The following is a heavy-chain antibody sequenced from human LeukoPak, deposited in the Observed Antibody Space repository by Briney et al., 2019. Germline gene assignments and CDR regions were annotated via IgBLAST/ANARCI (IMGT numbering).Heavy chain of an antibody. CDR3: ARPYGGNPSDAFDI. CDR1: GGSISSDY. V-gene: IGHV4-59*08. J-gene: IGHJ3*02. CDR2: IYYSGST. Sequence: SETLSLTCTVSGGSISSDYWSWSRQPPGKGLEWIGYIYYSGSTDYNPSLKSRVTISVDTSKNQFSLKLSSVTAADTAVYYCARPYGGNPSDAFDIWGQGTMVTVSS. D-gene: IGHD4-23*01.